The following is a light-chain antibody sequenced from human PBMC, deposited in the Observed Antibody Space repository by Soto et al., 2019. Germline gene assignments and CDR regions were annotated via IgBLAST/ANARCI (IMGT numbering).Light chain of an antibody. CDR1: QSVSNNY. J-gene: IGKJ1*01. CDR3: QHYGSSGT. Sequence: ESVLTQSPGTLSLSPGERATLSCRASQSVSNNYLAWYQQKPGQAPRLLIYGASNRATGIPDRFSGSGSGTDFTLTISRLEPEDFAVYYCQHYGSSGTFGQGTKVDIK. V-gene: IGKV3-20*01. CDR2: GAS.